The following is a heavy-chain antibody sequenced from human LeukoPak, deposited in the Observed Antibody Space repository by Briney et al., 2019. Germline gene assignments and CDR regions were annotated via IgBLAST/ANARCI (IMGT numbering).Heavy chain of an antibody. V-gene: IGHV4-39*01. Sequence: SETLSLTCTISGGSISSSSHSWGWIRQPPGKGLEWIGSIHHSGSAYSSPSLKSRVTISADTSKKQFFLKLTSMTAADTAIYYCARPLTPGSYDHWGQGTLVTVS. D-gene: IGHD1-26*01. CDR2: IHHSGSA. CDR3: ARPLTPGSYDH. J-gene: IGHJ5*02. CDR1: GGSISSSSHS.